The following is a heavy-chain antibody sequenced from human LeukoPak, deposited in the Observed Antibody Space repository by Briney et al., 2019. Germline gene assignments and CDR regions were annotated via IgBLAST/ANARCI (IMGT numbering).Heavy chain of an antibody. CDR3: ARDLDDYNTLAPFFQH. D-gene: IGHD5-24*01. Sequence: GGSLRLSCAASGFTLRSYTMNWVRQAPGKGLEWVSTISGGGSPTHFADSVKGRFTISRDNSKNTLYLQMNSLSVEDTAVYYCARDLDDYNTLAPFFQHWGLGTLVAVSS. CDR2: ISGGGSPT. J-gene: IGHJ1*01. CDR1: GFTLRSYT. V-gene: IGHV3-23*01.